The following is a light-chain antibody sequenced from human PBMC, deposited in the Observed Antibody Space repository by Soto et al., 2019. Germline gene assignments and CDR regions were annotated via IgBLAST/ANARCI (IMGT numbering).Light chain of an antibody. CDR2: GAS. CDR3: QQYHSSPAR. CDR1: QSISSS. V-gene: IGKV3-15*01. J-gene: IGKJ5*01. Sequence: AQSPVEMTRSPERRAGLECRASQSISSSLAWYQQKPGQAPRLLIYGASTMPTGIPSRFSGSRSGTEFTLTLSGPQSEDVACYSCQQYHSSPARFGQGTRLEIK.